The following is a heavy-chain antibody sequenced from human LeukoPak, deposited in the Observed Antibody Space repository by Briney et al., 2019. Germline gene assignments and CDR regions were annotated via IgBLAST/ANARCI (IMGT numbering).Heavy chain of an antibody. CDR1: GGSFSNYY. Sequence: SETLSLTCAVYGGSFSNYYWGWIRQPPGKGLEWIGNIYYTGSTYYSPSLKSRVTISVDTSNNQFSLKMMSVNAADTAVYYCARRQWNDDAYDIWGQGTMVSVSS. J-gene: IGHJ3*02. V-gene: IGHV4-34*01. D-gene: IGHD1-1*01. CDR2: IYYTGST. CDR3: ARRQWNDDAYDI.